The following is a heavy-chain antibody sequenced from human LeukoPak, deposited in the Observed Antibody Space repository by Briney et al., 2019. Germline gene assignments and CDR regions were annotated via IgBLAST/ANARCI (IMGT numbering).Heavy chain of an antibody. V-gene: IGHV3-23*01. CDR1: GFTFSSYA. CDR3: AKFSSGSGSGSSAFDY. D-gene: IGHD6-6*01. CDR2: ISASGGGT. J-gene: IGHJ4*02. Sequence: GGSLRLSCAASGFTFSSYAMSWVRQAPGKGLEWVSSISASGGGTYYAESVKGRFTISRDNSKNTLDLQMNSLRAEDTAVYYCAKFSSGSGSGSSAFDYWGQGTLVTVSS.